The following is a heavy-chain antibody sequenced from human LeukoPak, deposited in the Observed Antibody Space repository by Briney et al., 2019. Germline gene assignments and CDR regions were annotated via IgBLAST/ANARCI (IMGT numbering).Heavy chain of an antibody. Sequence: GGSLRLSCAASGFTFNNYWMSWVRQAPGKGLEWVANIKQDGSEKNYVDSVKGRFTISRDNAQKSLYLQMNSLRDEDRALYYCARDVGLIAAAADYYLDSWGRGTLVIVSS. J-gene: IGHJ4*02. D-gene: IGHD6-13*01. V-gene: IGHV3-7*01. CDR3: ARDVGLIAAAADYYLDS. CDR1: GFTFNNYW. CDR2: IKQDGSEK.